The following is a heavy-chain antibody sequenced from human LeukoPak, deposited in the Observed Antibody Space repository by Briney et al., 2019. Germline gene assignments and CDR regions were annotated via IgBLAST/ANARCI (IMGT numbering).Heavy chain of an antibody. CDR2: IWYDGSNK. J-gene: IGHJ3*02. V-gene: IGHV3-33*01. Sequence: GGSPRLSCAASGFTFSSYGMHWVRQAPGKGLEWVAVIWYDGSNKYYADSVKGRFTISRDNSKNTLYLQMNSLRAEDTAVYYCARAPLYCSGGSCYLDAFDIWGQGTMVTVSS. D-gene: IGHD2-15*01. CDR3: ARAPLYCSGGSCYLDAFDI. CDR1: GFTFSSYG.